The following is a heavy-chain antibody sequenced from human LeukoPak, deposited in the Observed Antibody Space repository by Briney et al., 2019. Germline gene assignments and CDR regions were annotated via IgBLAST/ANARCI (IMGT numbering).Heavy chain of an antibody. J-gene: IGHJ4*02. CDR2: LYYSGST. CDR3: ARNYYNGSGYYF. Sequence: SETLSLTCTVSGGSISSSSYYWVWIRQPPGKGLEWIGSLYYSGSTHYKPSLKSRVAIFVDTSKNQFSLRLSSVTAADAAVYYCARNYYNGSGYYFWGQGTQVTVSS. CDR1: GGSISSSSYY. D-gene: IGHD3-22*01. V-gene: IGHV4-39*01.